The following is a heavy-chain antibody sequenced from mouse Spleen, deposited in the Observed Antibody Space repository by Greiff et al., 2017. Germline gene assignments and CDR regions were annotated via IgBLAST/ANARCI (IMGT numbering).Heavy chain of an antibody. V-gene: IGHV5-17*01. CDR3: ARDGHYAMDY. CDR1: GFTFSDYG. Sequence: EVKLVESGGGLVKPGGSLKLSCAASGFTFSDYGMHWVRQAPEKGLEWVAYISSGSSTIYYADTVKGRFTIPRDNAKNTLFLQMTSLRSEDTAMYYCARDGHYAMDYWGQGTSVTVSS. CDR2: ISSGSSTI. J-gene: IGHJ4*01. D-gene: IGHD2-3*01.